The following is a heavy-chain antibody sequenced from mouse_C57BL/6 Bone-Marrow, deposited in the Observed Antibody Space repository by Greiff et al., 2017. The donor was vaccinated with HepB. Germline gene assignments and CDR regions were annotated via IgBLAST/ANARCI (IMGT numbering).Heavy chain of an antibody. CDR2: SRNKANDYTT. CDR3: ARDAPYGRFAY. Sequence: EVQLMESGGGLVQSGRSLRLSCATSGFTFSDFYMEWVRQAPGKGLEWIAASRNKANDYTTEYSASVKGRFIVSRDTSQSILYLQMNALRAEDTAIYYCARDAPYGRFAYWGQGTLVTVSA. J-gene: IGHJ3*01. CDR1: GFTFSDFY. V-gene: IGHV7-1*01. D-gene: IGHD1-2*01.